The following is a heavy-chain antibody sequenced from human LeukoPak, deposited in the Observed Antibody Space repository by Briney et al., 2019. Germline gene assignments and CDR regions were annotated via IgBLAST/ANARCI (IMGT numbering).Heavy chain of an antibody. D-gene: IGHD1-26*01. CDR3: ARLRMGATVEVYFDY. CDR1: GYSFTNYW. J-gene: IGHJ4*02. Sequence: GESLKISCKGSGYSFTNYWIGWVRQMPGKGLEWMGIIYPGDSDTRYSPSFQGQVTISADKSISTAYLQWSSLKASGTAMYYCARLRMGATVEVYFDYWGQGTLVTVSS. CDR2: IYPGDSDT. V-gene: IGHV5-51*01.